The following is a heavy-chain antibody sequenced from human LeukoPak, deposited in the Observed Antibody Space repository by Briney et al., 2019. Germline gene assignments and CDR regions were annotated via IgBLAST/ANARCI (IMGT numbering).Heavy chain of an antibody. CDR3: AGSGYYYVEDYYFDY. Sequence: PGGSLRLSCAASGFTFSSYAMSWVRQAPGKGLEWVSAISGSGGSTYYADSVKGRFTISRDNSKNTLYLQMNSLRAEDTAVYYCAGSGYYYVEDYYFDYWGQGTLVTVSS. J-gene: IGHJ4*02. CDR2: ISGSGGST. CDR1: GFTFSSYA. V-gene: IGHV3-23*01. D-gene: IGHD3-22*01.